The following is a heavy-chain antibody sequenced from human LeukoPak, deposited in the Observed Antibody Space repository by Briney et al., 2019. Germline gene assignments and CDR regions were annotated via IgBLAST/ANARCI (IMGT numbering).Heavy chain of an antibody. J-gene: IGHJ4*02. CDR3: ARLKVGTTHPDY. CDR1: DDSISRSSYY. D-gene: IGHD1-26*01. Sequence: SSETLSFTCSVSDDSISRSSYYWGWIRQPPGKGLEWIGTFYYSGFTYYNPSLKNRVTISVDTSKNQFSLKLSSVTAEDTAVYYCARLKVGTTHPDYWGQGTLVTVSS. V-gene: IGHV4-39*01. CDR2: FYYSGFT.